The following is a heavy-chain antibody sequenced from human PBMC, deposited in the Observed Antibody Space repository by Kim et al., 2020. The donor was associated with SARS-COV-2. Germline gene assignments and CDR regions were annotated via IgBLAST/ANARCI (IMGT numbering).Heavy chain of an antibody. V-gene: IGHV4-59*01. CDR3: ARGSSGSSPRKAFDI. Sequence: SETLSLTCTVSGGSISSYYWSWIRQPPGKGLEWIGYIYYSGSTNYNPSLKSRVTISVDTSKNQFSLKLSSVTAADTAVYYCARGSSGSSPRKAFDIWGQGTMVTVSS. CDR1: GGSISSYY. CDR2: IYYSGST. D-gene: IGHD3-10*01. J-gene: IGHJ3*02.